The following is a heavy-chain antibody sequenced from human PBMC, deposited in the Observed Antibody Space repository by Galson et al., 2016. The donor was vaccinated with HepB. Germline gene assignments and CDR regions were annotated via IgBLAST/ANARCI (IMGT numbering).Heavy chain of an antibody. V-gene: IGHV3-23*01. Sequence: SLRLSCAASTFRISGYGMNWVRQAPGKGLEWVSAINGGGYNTYYADSVKGRFTISRDNSKNTFYLQMSSLGVEDTAVYFCAKGSAMQDYWGQGTLVTVSS. CDR1: TFRISGYG. D-gene: IGHD5-18*01. CDR2: INGGGYNT. CDR3: AKGSAMQDY. J-gene: IGHJ4*02.